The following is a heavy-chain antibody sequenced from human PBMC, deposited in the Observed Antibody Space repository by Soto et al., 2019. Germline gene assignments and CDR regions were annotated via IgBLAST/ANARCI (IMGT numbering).Heavy chain of an antibody. CDR1: GGSITTTNYY. V-gene: IGHV4-39*01. CDR2: IYYSGST. D-gene: IGHD6-13*01. J-gene: IGHJ4*02. Sequence: QLQLQESGPGLVKPSETLSLTCSVSGGSITTTNYYWSWVRQPPGKGLEWIANIYYSGSTYYSPSLRSRVTVSVDTSKNQFSLTLSSVTAADTAMYYCASLQVPGNFDYWGKGALVTVSS. CDR3: ASLQVPGNFDY.